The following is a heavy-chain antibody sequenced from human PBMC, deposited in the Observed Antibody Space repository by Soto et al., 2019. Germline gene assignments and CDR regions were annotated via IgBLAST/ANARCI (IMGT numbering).Heavy chain of an antibody. CDR3: ARGDFWSGYYDYYGMDV. CDR2: INHSGST. J-gene: IGHJ6*02. D-gene: IGHD3-3*01. V-gene: IGHV4-34*01. CDR1: GGSFSGYY. Sequence: PSETLSLTCAVYGGSFSGYYWSWIRQPPGKGLEWIGEINHSGSTNYNPSLKSRVTISVDTSKNQFSLKLSSVTAADTAVYYCARGDFWSGYYDYYGMDVWGQGTTVPVSS.